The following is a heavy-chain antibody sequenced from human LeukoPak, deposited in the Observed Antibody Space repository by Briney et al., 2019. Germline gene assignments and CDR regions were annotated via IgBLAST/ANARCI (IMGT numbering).Heavy chain of an antibody. D-gene: IGHD3-16*01. J-gene: IGHJ5*02. CDR3: ARDYVGDNWFDP. V-gene: IGHV1-24*01. Sequence: ASVKVSCKISGYTLTEVSMHWVRQAPGKGLEWMGGFDPADGEPIYAQKFQGRVTMSEDTSTDTAYMELSRLRSDDTAVYYCARDYVGDNWFDPWGQGTLVTVSS. CDR2: FDPADGEP. CDR1: GYTLTEVS.